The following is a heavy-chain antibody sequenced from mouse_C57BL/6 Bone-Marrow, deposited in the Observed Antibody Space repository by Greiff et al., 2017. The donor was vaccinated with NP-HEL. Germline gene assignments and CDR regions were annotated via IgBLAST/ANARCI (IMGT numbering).Heavy chain of an antibody. D-gene: IGHD1-1*01. CDR1: GFTFSSYG. J-gene: IGHJ1*03. CDR2: ISSGGSYT. CDR3: ARDDYGCYWYFDV. V-gene: IGHV5-6*01. Sequence: EVQVVESGGDLVKPGGSLKLSCAASGFTFSSYGMSWVRQTPDKRLEWVATISSGGSYTYYPDSVKGRFTISRDNAKNTLYLQMSSLKSEDTAMYYCARDDYGCYWYFDVWGTGTTVTVSS.